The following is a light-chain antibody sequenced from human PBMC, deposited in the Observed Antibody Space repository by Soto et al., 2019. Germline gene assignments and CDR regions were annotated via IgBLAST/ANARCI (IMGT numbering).Light chain of an antibody. V-gene: IGLV3-21*02. J-gene: IGLJ2*01. CDR2: DDS. CDR3: QVWDSSSDHHVV. Sequence: SYELTQPPSVSVAPGQTARITCGGNNIGSKSVHWYQQKPGQAPVLVVYDDSDRPSGITERFSGSNSGNTATLTISRVEAGDEADYYCQVWDSSSDHHVVFGGGTKLTVL. CDR1: NIGSKS.